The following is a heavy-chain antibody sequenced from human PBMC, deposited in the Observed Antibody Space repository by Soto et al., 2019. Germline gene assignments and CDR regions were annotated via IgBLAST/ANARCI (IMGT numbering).Heavy chain of an antibody. J-gene: IGHJ4*02. Sequence: GSLRLSCAASGFTFSSYAMNWVRQAPGQGLEWVSTISGSGGSTYYADSVKGRFTISRDNSKNTLFLQMNSLRAEDTAIYYCARRGPGTYFDPWGQGTLVTVSS. CDR3: ARRGPGTYFDP. D-gene: IGHD6-13*01. V-gene: IGHV3-23*01. CDR2: ISGSGGST. CDR1: GFTFSSYA.